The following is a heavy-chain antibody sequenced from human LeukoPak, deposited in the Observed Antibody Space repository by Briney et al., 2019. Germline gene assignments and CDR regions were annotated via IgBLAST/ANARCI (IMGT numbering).Heavy chain of an antibody. D-gene: IGHD3-3*01. CDR1: GFTFSSYW. J-gene: IGHJ3*02. V-gene: IGHV3-7*01. Sequence: GGSLRLSCAASGFTFSSYWMSWVRQAPGKGLGWVANIKQDGSEKYYVDSVKGRFTISRDNATNTLYLQMNSLRAEDTAVYYCARLGYYDFWSGYPDVAFDIWGQGTMVTVSS. CDR3: ARLGYYDFWSGYPDVAFDI. CDR2: IKQDGSEK.